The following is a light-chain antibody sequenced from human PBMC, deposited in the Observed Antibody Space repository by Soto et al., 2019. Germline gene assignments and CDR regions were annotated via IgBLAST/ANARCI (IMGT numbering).Light chain of an antibody. J-gene: IGKJ4*01. V-gene: IGKV1-39*01. CDR2: AAS. CDR3: QQSYSTPRA. CDR1: QRIRSY. Sequence: DIQMTQSPSSLSASVGDRVTITCRASQRIRSYYNSYKQKKGHAPKLLVYAASSLQSGVLSRFSGSASGTDFTLTISSLLPEDFATYSCQQSYSTPRAFGGGTNVDIK.